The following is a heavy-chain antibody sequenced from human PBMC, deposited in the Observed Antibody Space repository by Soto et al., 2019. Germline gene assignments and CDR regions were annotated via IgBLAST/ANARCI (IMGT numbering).Heavy chain of an antibody. Sequence: QIQLVQSGAEVKEPGASVKVSCKASGYTFSGYGITWVRQAPGQGLEWMGWVRAYSGNTYYALNLQGRVTMTADKASTTADVDVSSMKSDDTAVDYCARDRSGWVHGAMDIWCGGTMLIV. CDR3: ARDRSGWVHGAMDI. CDR2: VRAYSGNT. V-gene: IGHV1-18*01. CDR1: GYTFSGYG. J-gene: IGHJ3*02. D-gene: IGHD1-1*01.